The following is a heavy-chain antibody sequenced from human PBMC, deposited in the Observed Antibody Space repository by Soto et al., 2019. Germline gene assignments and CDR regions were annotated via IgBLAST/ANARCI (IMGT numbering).Heavy chain of an antibody. CDR2: INPNSGGT. Sequence: ASVKVSCKASGYTFTGYYMHWVRQAPGQGLEWMGWINPNSGGTNYAQKFQGWVTMTRDTSISTAYMELSRMRSDDTAVYYCARAERCDYRSVYYYYYGMDVWGQGTTVTVSS. CDR3: ARAERCDYRSVYYYYYGMDV. J-gene: IGHJ6*02. D-gene: IGHD4-17*01. V-gene: IGHV1-2*04. CDR1: GYTFTGYY.